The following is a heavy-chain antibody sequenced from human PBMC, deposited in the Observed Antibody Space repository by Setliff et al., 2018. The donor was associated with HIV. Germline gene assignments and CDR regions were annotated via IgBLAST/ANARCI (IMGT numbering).Heavy chain of an antibody. Sequence: GESLKISCAASGFTFSSYAMSWVRQAPGKGLEWVSAISGSGGSTYYADSVKGRFTISRDNSNNTLSLQMSSLRAEDAALYYCAKLDYYDYSGSWARKVAIDCWGRGTMVTVS. CDR1: GFTFSSYA. V-gene: IGHV3-23*01. D-gene: IGHD3-22*01. CDR3: AKLDYYDYSGSWARKVAIDC. CDR2: ISGSGGST. J-gene: IGHJ3*01.